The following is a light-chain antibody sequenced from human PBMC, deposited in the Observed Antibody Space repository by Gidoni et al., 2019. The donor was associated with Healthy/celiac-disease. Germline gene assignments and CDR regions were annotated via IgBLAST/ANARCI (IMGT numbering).Light chain of an antibody. J-gene: IGLJ3*02. CDR3: SSYAGSNNLWV. CDR1: SSDVGGYNY. CDR2: EVS. Sequence: QSALTQPPSASGSPGQSITISCTGTSSDVGGYNYVSWYQQHPGKAPKLMIYEVSKRPEGVPDRFSGYKSGNTASLTVSGLQAEDEADYYCSSYAGSNNLWVFGGGTKLTVL. V-gene: IGLV2-8*01.